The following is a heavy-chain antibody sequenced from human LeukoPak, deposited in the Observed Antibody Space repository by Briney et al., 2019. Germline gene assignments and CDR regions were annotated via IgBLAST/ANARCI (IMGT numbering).Heavy chain of an antibody. J-gene: IGHJ4*02. CDR2: IYDSGST. CDR3: ARQRTRFDS. D-gene: IGHD3/OR15-3a*01. V-gene: IGHV4-59*01. Sequence: SETLSLTCTVSGGSISSDYWSWIRQLPGKGLEWIGYIYDSGSTNYNPSLKSRVTISRDTSNNQFSLKLTSVTAADTAIYYCARQRTRFDSWGQGTLVTVSS. CDR1: GGSISSDY.